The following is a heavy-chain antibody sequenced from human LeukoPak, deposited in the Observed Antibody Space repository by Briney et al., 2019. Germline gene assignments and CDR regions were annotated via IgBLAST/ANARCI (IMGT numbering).Heavy chain of an antibody. CDR2: IRSKAYGGTT. Sequence: PGGSLRLSCTASGFTFGDYAMSWFRQAPGKGLEWVGFIRSKAYGGTTEYAASVKGRFTISRDDSKSIAYLQMNSLKTEDTAVYYCTRTRTRPIAAAAKYFDYWGQGTLVTVSS. J-gene: IGHJ4*02. CDR3: TRTRTRPIAAAAKYFDY. D-gene: IGHD6-13*01. CDR1: GFTFGDYA. V-gene: IGHV3-49*03.